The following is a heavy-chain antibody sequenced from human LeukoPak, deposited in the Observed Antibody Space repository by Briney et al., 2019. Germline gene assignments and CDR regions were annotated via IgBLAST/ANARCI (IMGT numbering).Heavy chain of an antibody. Sequence: SETLSLTCAVYGVSFSGYYWSWIRQPPGKGLEWIGEINHSGSTNYNPSLKSRVTISVDTSKNQFSLKLSSVTAADTAVYYCARGLVSGYSFFDYWGQGTLVTVSS. CDR1: GVSFSGYY. CDR3: ARGLVSGYSFFDY. D-gene: IGHD4-23*01. V-gene: IGHV4-34*01. CDR2: INHSGST. J-gene: IGHJ4*02.